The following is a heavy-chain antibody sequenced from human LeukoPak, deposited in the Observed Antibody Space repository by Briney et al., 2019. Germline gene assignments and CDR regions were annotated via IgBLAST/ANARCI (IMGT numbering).Heavy chain of an antibody. CDR1: GYSISSGYY. Sequence: SETLSLTCTVSGYSISSGYYWGWIRQPPGEGLEWIGSIYHSGSTYYNPSLKSRVTISVDTSKNQFSLKLGSVTAADTAVYYCARGHDFWTGYSFYYYMDVWGKGTTVTVSS. CDR3: ARGHDFWTGYSFYYYMDV. D-gene: IGHD3/OR15-3a*01. J-gene: IGHJ6*03. CDR2: IYHSGST. V-gene: IGHV4-38-2*02.